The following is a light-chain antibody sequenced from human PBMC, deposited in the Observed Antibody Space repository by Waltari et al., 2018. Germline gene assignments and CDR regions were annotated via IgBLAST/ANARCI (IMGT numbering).Light chain of an antibody. J-gene: IGKJ4*01. CDR2: KAS. CDR1: QSISSW. V-gene: IGKV1-5*03. Sequence: DIQMTQSPSTLSASVGDRVTITCRASQSISSWLAWYQQKPGKATKLLIYKASTLGRGIPSRFSGSGSGTEFTLTISRLEPEDSAVYFCHLYGSARTFGGGTKVEIK. CDR3: HLYGSART.